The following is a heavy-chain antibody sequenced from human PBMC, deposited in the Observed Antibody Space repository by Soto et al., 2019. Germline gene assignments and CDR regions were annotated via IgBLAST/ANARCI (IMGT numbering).Heavy chain of an antibody. CDR3: AKADDFWSGYHIYYYYGMDV. Sequence: PGGSLRLSCAASGFTFSSYAMSWVRQAPGKGLEWVSGISGSGGRTYYADSVKGRFTISRDNSKHTLYLQMNSLRAEDTAVYYCAKADDFWSGYHIYYYYGMDVWGQVTTVTVSS. J-gene: IGHJ6*02. CDR1: GFTFSSYA. V-gene: IGHV3-23*01. D-gene: IGHD3-3*01. CDR2: ISGSGGRT.